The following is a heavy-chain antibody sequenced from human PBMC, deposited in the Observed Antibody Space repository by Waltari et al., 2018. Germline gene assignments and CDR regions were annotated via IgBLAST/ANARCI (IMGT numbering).Heavy chain of an antibody. CDR1: SSYA. CDR3: ARDSLSSSTYYYYGMDV. V-gene: IGHV1-69*01. D-gene: IGHD6-6*01. CDR2: IIPIFGTA. Sequence: SSYAISWVRQAPGQGLEWMGGIIPIFGTANYAQKFQGRVTITADESTSTAYMELGSLRSEDTAVYYCARDSLSSSTYYYYGMDVWGQGTTVTVSS. J-gene: IGHJ6*02.